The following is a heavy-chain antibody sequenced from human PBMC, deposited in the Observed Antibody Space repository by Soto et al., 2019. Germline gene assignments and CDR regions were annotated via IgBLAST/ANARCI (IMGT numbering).Heavy chain of an antibody. J-gene: IGHJ5*02. V-gene: IGHV4-61*01. CDR2: IYFTGSA. CDR3: TRGPPRVQWFDP. CDR1: GGAVSSGTYY. Sequence: SETLSLTCTVSGGAVSSGTYYWSWIRQPPGKGLEWIGHIYFTGSANYNPSLKSRVTMSLDTSRNQFSLKLSSVTAADTAVYYCTRGPPRVQWFDPWGLGTLVTVSS.